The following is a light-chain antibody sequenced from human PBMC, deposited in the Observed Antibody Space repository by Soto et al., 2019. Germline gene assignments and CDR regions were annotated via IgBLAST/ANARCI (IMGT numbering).Light chain of an antibody. Sequence: DIKMTQSPSYVSASVGDRVTITCRASQGIKNWLAWYQQKPGKAPNLLIYAASTLQSGVSSRFSGSGSGTEFTLTISSLQPEDFATYYCQQFNSYPITFGQGTRLEIK. CDR2: AAS. V-gene: IGKV1-12*01. J-gene: IGKJ5*01. CDR1: QGIKNW. CDR3: QQFNSYPIT.